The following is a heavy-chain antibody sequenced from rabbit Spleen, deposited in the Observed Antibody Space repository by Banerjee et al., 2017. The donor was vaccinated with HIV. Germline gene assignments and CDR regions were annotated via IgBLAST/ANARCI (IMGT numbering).Heavy chain of an antibody. CDR2: SNIRSGAT. V-gene: IGHV1S45*01. CDR1: GFSFSNKYV. CDR3: ARDLAGAIGWNFYL. D-gene: IGHD4-1*01. Sequence: QEPLEESGGGLVKPEGSLTLTCKASGFSFSNKYVMCWVRQAPGKGLEWIACSNIRSGATVYASWAKGRFTISKTSSTTVTLQMTSLTAADTATYFCARDLAGAIGWNFYLWGPGTLVTVS. J-gene: IGHJ4*01.